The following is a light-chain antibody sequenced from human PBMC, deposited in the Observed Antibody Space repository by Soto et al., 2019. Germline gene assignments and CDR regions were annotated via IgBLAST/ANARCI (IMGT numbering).Light chain of an antibody. V-gene: IGLV2-14*03. CDR2: DVS. CDR3: ASYTGTDTPWV. CDR1: ASDIGYYNF. J-gene: IGLJ3*02. Sequence: QSVLTQPASVSGSLGQSITISCTGAASDIGYYNFVSWYQQHPATAPKLIIYDVSHRPSGISFRFSGSKSGNTASLTISGLRAEDEAAYYCASYTGTDTPWVFGGGTKVTVL.